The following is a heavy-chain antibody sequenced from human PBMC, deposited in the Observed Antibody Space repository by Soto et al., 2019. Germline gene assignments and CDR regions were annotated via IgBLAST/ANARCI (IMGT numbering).Heavy chain of an antibody. D-gene: IGHD2-15*01. Sequence: GGSLRLSCAASGFTFSGSAMHWVRQASGKGLEWVGRIRSKANSYATAYAASVKGRFTISRDDSKNTAYLQMNSLKTEDTAVYYCTRSFYCSGGSCWGAFDIWGQGTRVTVSS. CDR1: GFTFSGSA. J-gene: IGHJ3*02. V-gene: IGHV3-73*01. CDR2: IRSKANSYAT. CDR3: TRSFYCSGGSCWGAFDI.